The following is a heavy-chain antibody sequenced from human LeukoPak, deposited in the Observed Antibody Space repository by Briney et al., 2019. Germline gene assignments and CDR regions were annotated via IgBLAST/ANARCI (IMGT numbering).Heavy chain of an antibody. Sequence: GGSLRLSCAASGFTFNKHWMSWVRQAPGKGLEWVANLKESGTEKTYVDSVKGRFTISRDNSKNALYLQMNSLRAEDTAVYYCARDQYCSGGSCYPQGAFDIWGQGTMVTVSS. J-gene: IGHJ3*02. V-gene: IGHV3-7*01. CDR3: ARDQYCSGGSCYPQGAFDI. CDR1: GFTFNKHW. D-gene: IGHD2-15*01. CDR2: LKESGTEK.